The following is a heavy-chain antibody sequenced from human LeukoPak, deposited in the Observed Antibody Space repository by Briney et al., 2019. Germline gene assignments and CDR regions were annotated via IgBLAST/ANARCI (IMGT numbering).Heavy chain of an antibody. CDR2: IYYSGST. V-gene: IGHV4-59*08. J-gene: IGHJ5*02. D-gene: IGHD3-3*01. Sequence: SETLSLTCTVSGGSISSYYWSWIRQPPGKGLEWIGYIYYSGSTNYNPSLKSRVTISVDTSKNQFSLKLSSVTAADTAVYYCARHEGYDFWSGRNWFDPWGQGTLVTVSS. CDR1: GGSISSYY. CDR3: ARHEGYDFWSGRNWFDP.